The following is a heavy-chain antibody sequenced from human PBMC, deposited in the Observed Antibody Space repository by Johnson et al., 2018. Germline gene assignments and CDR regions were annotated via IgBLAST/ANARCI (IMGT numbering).Heavy chain of an antibody. CDR1: GFTFSSYA. Sequence: QVQLQESGGGVVQPGRSLRLSCAASGFTFSSYAMHWVRQAPGKGLEWVAVISYDGSNKYYADSVKGRFTISRDNSKNPLYLQMNSLRAEDTAVYYCAKDLMTLRYYYYMDVWGKGTTVTVSS. V-gene: IGHV3-30-3*01. CDR2: ISYDGSNK. J-gene: IGHJ6*03. D-gene: IGHD3-9*01. CDR3: AKDLMTLRYYYYMDV.